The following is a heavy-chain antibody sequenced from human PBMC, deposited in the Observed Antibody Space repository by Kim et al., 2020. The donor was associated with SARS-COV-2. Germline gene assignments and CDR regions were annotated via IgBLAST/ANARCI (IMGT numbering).Heavy chain of an antibody. J-gene: IGHJ4*02. CDR2: IYYSGST. D-gene: IGHD5-18*01. Sequence: SETLSLTCTVSGGSVSSGDYYWTWIRQPPGKGLEWIGYIYYSGSTNYNPSLKSRVTISADTSKTQFSLKLDSVTAADTAVYYCARASYGYVHWGEGTVVTVSS. V-gene: IGHV4-61*08. CDR1: GGSVSSGDYY. CDR3: ARASYGYVH.